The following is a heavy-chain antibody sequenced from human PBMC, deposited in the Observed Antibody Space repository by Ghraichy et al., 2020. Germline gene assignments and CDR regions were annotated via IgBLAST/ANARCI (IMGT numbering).Heavy chain of an antibody. Sequence: GALRLSCEASGFTFSSSAMSWVRQAPGKGLEWVSAISAGGSSTYYADSVKGRFTISRDNSKNTLYLQMNSLRAEDTAIYYCAKMRTGIPYWGQGTLVTVSS. D-gene: IGHD6-13*01. CDR1: GFTFSSSA. CDR3: AKMRTGIPY. V-gene: IGHV3-23*01. J-gene: IGHJ4*02. CDR2: ISAGGSST.